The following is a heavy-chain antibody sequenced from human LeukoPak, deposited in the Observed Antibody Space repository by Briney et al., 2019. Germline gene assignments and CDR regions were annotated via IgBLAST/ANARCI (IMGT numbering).Heavy chain of an antibody. J-gene: IGHJ6*02. V-gene: IGHV3-30*03. CDR1: GFTFSSYG. CDR3: ARDPAYYGMDV. Sequence: PGGSLRLSCAASGFTFSSYGMHWVRQAPGKGLEWVAVISYDGSNKYYADSVKGRFTISRDNSKNTLYLQMNSLRAEDTAVYYCARDPAYYGMDVWGQGTTVTVSS. CDR2: ISYDGSNK.